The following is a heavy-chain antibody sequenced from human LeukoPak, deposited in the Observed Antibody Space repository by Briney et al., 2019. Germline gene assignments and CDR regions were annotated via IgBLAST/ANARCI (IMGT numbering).Heavy chain of an antibody. CDR3: AAETSGDGRIDY. Sequence: GGSLRLSCAASGFTFSNAWMTWVRQAPGKGLEWVGRIKSKTDGGTPDYAAPVKARFTISRDDSKNTVYLQTNSRKTEDTAVYYCAAETSGDGRIDYWGQGTLVTVSS. D-gene: IGHD5-24*01. CDR1: GFTFSNAW. J-gene: IGHJ4*02. V-gene: IGHV3-15*01. CDR2: IKSKTDGGTP.